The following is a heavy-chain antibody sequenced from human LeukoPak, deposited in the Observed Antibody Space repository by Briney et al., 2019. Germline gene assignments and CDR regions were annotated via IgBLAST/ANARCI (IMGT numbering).Heavy chain of an antibody. Sequence: ASVKVSCKASGYTFTSYYMHWVRQAPGQGLEWMGIINPSGGSTSYAQKFQGRVTMARDTSTSTAYMELSSLRSEDTAVYYCAREDIVVVPAAIGWFDPWGQGTLVTVSS. V-gene: IGHV1-46*01. J-gene: IGHJ5*02. CDR3: AREDIVVVPAAIGWFDP. D-gene: IGHD2-2*01. CDR1: GYTFTSYY. CDR2: INPSGGST.